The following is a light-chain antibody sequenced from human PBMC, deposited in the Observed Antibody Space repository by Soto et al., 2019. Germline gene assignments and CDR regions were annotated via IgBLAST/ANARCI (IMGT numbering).Light chain of an antibody. CDR2: AAS. V-gene: IGKV1-39*01. J-gene: IGKJ3*01. CDR3: QQSYSTPFT. Sequence: DIQMTQSPSSLSASVGDRVTITCRASQSISSYLNWYQQKPRKAPKLLIYAASSLQSGVPSRFSCSGSGADFTLTISSLQPEDFATYYCQQSYSTPFTFGPWTKVYI. CDR1: QSISSY.